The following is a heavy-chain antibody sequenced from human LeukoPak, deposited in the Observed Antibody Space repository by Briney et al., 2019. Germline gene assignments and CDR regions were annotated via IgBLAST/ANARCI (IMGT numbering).Heavy chain of an antibody. Sequence: GESLKISCKGSGYSFTTYWIDWVRQMPGKGLEWMVSINPSDSDTRYSPSFQGQVTVSADKSIGTAYLQWSSLKASDTAMYYCARRAGYSSGWYCFDYWGQGTLVTVSS. J-gene: IGHJ4*02. D-gene: IGHD6-19*01. V-gene: IGHV5-51*01. CDR2: INPSDSDT. CDR3: ARRAGYSSGWYCFDY. CDR1: GYSFTTYW.